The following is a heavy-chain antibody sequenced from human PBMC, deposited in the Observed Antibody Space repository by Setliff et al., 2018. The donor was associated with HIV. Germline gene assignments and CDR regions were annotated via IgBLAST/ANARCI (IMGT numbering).Heavy chain of an antibody. J-gene: IGHJ4*02. CDR3: VREGAGSGSYYLDF. CDR2: ITPSGAT. Sequence: LSLTCAVSGGSIRSSGYSWSWIRQPPGKGLEWIGEITPSGATNYLPSLKSRVTMSLDTSKNQFSLKLTPVTAADTALYFCVREGAGSGSYYLDFWGQGILVTVSS. CDR1: GGSIRSSGYS. V-gene: IGHV4-30-2*01. D-gene: IGHD3-10*01.